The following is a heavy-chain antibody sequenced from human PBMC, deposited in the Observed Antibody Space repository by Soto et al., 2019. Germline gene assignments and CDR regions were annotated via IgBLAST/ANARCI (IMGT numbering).Heavy chain of an antibody. Sequence: SETLSLTCTVSGGSISSGRFYWSWIRQHPGKGLEWIGHISDSGSSYYNPSLKSRVTISVDTSKNQFSLKLSSVTAADTAVYYCAASCVACGGFNYYGMAVWGQGTTVTVSS. CDR2: ISDSGSS. D-gene: IGHD2-21*01. J-gene: IGHJ6*02. CDR3: AASCVACGGFNYYGMAV. CDR1: GGSISSGRFY. V-gene: IGHV4-31*03.